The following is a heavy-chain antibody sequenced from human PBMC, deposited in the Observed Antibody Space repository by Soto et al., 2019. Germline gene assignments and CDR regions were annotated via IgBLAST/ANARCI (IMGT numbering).Heavy chain of an antibody. CDR2: LSAYNGNT. J-gene: IGHJ5*02. V-gene: IGHV1-18*01. CDR1: GYTLPSYV. CDR3: ASGYSSCWYRWFDP. D-gene: IGHD6-13*01. Sequence: SDTVSRKASGYTLPSYVISWVRPAPGQGLEWMGWLSAYNGNTNYAQKLKGRVTMTTDTSTSTAYMELRRLRSEDTAVYYCASGYSSCWYRWFDPWGQGTLVTVSS.